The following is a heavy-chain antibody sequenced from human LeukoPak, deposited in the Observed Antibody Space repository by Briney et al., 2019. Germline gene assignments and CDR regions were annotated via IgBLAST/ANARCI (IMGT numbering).Heavy chain of an antibody. CDR2: VFYSGRA. CDR1: GGSLSSSSYY. J-gene: IGHJ6*03. D-gene: IGHD3-3*01. CDR3: ARGPRNYDFWSTSYYYYYMDV. V-gene: IGHV4-39*07. Sequence: PSETLSLTCTVSGGSLSSSSYYWGWVRQPPGKGLEWIGSVFYSGRASYNPSLKSRVTVSVDTSKNQFSLKLSSVTAADTAVYYCARGPRNYDFWSTSYYYYYMDVWGKGTTVTVSS.